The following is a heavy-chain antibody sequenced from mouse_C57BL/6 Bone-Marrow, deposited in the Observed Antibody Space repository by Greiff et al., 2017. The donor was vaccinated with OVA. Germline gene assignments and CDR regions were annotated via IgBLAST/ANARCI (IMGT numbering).Heavy chain of an antibody. Sequence: QVQLQQPGAELVKPGASVKLSCKASGYTFTSYWMHWVKQRPGQGLEWIGMIHPNSGSTNYNEKFKSKATLTVDKSSSTAYMQLSRLTSEDSAVYYWARGNWDGGGYWYFDVWGTGTTVTVSS. CDR3: ARGNWDGGGYWYFDV. V-gene: IGHV1-64*01. CDR2: IHPNSGST. CDR1: GYTFTSYW. J-gene: IGHJ1*03. D-gene: IGHD4-1*01.